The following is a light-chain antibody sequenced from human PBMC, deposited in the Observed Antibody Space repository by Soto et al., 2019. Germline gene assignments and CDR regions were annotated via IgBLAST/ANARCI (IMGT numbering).Light chain of an antibody. CDR3: QQYDSLPIT. Sequence: DIQMTQSPSSLSASVGDRITITCQASQDIGNSVNWYQQQPGQAPNLLIYETSNLQTGVPARFSGSGSGTYFTFIINSLQPEDLATYYCQQYDSLPITFGLGTRREIK. V-gene: IGKV1-33*01. J-gene: IGKJ5*01. CDR2: ETS. CDR1: QDIGNS.